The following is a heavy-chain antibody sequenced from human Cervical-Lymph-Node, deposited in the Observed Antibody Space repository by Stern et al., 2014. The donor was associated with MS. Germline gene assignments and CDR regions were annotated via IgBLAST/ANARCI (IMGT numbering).Heavy chain of an antibody. J-gene: IGHJ4*02. D-gene: IGHD6-13*01. Sequence: EVQLVQSGAELKKPGESLRISCKGSGYSLTNTWIGWVRQMPGKGLEWMGIIYPGDSETRYSPSFHGQVTISADKSINTAYLQWSSLKASDTAMYYCARGRGIALRPDYWGQGTLVTVSS. CDR1: GYSLTNTW. V-gene: IGHV5-51*03. CDR3: ARGRGIALRPDY. CDR2: IYPGDSET.